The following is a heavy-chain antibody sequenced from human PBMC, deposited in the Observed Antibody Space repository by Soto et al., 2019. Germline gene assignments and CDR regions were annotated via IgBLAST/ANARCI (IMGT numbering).Heavy chain of an antibody. D-gene: IGHD6-13*01. CDR1: GFTFSNYG. CDR3: AKDHDLAAAGYYFDY. Sequence: GGSLRLSCAVSGFTFSNYGMNWVHQAPGKGLEWVAVISYEGSNKYYADSVKGRFTISRDNYKNTLYLQMNSLRPEDTAVYYCAKDHDLAAAGYYFDYWGQGTLVTAPQ. V-gene: IGHV3-30*18. CDR2: ISYEGSNK. J-gene: IGHJ4*02.